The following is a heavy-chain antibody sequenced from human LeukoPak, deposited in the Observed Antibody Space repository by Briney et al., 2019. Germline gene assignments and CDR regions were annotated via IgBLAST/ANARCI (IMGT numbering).Heavy chain of an antibody. CDR3: AKGPSYDILTGRYFSKGFYFDY. CDR2: ISFGGGSM. V-gene: IGHV3-23*01. J-gene: IGHJ4*02. Sequence: GGSLRLSCAASGFTFNNFAMTWIRQAPGKGLEWGSSISFGGGSMYYKDSVKGRFTISRDNSMSTVYLQLSSLRADDSAMYYCAKGPSYDILTGRYFSKGFYFDYWGQGALVTVSS. D-gene: IGHD3-9*01. CDR1: GFTFNNFA.